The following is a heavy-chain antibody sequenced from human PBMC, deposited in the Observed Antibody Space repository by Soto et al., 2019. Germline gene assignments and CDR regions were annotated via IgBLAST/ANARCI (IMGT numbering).Heavy chain of an antibody. J-gene: IGHJ4*02. CDR3: VGGQYYFDY. V-gene: IGHV3-30*03. Sequence: QVQLVESGGGVVKPGRSLRLSCAASGFPFSSYGMHWVREAPGKGLEWVAVISYDGSNKYYADSVKGRFTISRDNSASTLYLQMNSLRPEDTALYYCVGGQYYFDYRGQGTLGTVSP. CDR2: ISYDGSNK. D-gene: IGHD3-10*01. CDR1: GFPFSSYG.